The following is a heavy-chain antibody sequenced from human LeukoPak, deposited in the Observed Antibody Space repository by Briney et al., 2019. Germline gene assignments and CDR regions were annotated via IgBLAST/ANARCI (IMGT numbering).Heavy chain of an antibody. V-gene: IGHV3-7*01. D-gene: IGHD3-3*01. Sequence: PGGSLRLSCAASGFTFSGYWMSWVRQAPGKGREGVANIKQDGSEKYYVDSVKGRFTISRDNAKNSLYLQMNSLRAEDTAVYYCARLYYDFWSGHLGLVYWGQGTLVTVSS. J-gene: IGHJ4*02. CDR2: IKQDGSEK. CDR1: GFTFSGYW. CDR3: ARLYYDFWSGHLGLVY.